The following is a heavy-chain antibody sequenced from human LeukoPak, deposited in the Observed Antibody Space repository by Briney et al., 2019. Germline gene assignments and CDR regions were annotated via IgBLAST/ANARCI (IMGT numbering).Heavy chain of an antibody. D-gene: IGHD5-18*01. CDR1: GFTFSSYA. V-gene: IGHV3-23*01. Sequence: GGSLRLSCAASGFTFSSYAMSWVRQAPGKGLEWVSAISGSGGSTYYADSVKGRFTISRDNAKNSLYLQMNSLRAEDTAVYYCARRATSERGHSYGLDYWGQGTLVTVSS. J-gene: IGHJ4*02. CDR2: ISGSGGST. CDR3: ARRATSERGHSYGLDY.